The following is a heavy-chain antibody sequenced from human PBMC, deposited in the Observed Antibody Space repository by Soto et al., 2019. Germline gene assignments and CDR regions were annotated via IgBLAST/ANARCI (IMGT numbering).Heavy chain of an antibody. Sequence: ASVKVSCKTAGYTYHSYGSIWVRQDNGQGLEWMGWISAYNGNTNYAQKLQGRVTMTTDTSTSTAYMELRSLRSDDTAVYYCARFIAAGPSAFDIWGQGTMVTVSS. CDR3: ARFIAAGPSAFDI. CDR1: GYTYHSYG. V-gene: IGHV1-18*04. J-gene: IGHJ3*02. D-gene: IGHD6-13*01. CDR2: ISAYNGNT.